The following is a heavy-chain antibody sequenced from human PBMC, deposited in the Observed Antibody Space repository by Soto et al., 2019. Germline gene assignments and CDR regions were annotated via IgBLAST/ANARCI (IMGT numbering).Heavy chain of an antibody. Sequence: ASVKVSCKASGGTFSSYAISWVRQAPGQGLEWMGGIIPIFGTANYAQKFQGRVTITADESTSTAYMELSSLRSEDTAVYYCARGPQPYYDFWSGYYLDYWGQGTLVTVSS. CDR2: IIPIFGTA. J-gene: IGHJ4*02. CDR3: ARGPQPYYDFWSGYYLDY. V-gene: IGHV1-69*13. D-gene: IGHD3-3*01. CDR1: GGTFSSYA.